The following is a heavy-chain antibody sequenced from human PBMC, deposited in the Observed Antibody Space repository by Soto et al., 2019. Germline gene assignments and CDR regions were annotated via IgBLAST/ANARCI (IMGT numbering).Heavy chain of an antibody. CDR3: ARLSTYCSSTSCYTRGFYYGMDV. CDR1: GYSFTSYW. CDR2: IYPGDSDT. J-gene: IGHJ6*02. D-gene: IGHD2-2*02. V-gene: IGHV5-51*01. Sequence: GESLKISCKGSGYSFTSYWIGWVRQMPGKGLEWMGIIYPGDSDTRYSPSFQGQVTISADKSISTAYLQWSSLKASDTAMYYCARLSTYCSSTSCYTRGFYYGMDVWGQGTTVTVSS.